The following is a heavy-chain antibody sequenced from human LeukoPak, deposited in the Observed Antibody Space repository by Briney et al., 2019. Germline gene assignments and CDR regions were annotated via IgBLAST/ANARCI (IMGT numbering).Heavy chain of an antibody. CDR1: GGSISSYY. CDR3: ARSRRRWLQPIDY. V-gene: IGHV4-59*01. CDR2: IYYSGST. D-gene: IGHD5-24*01. Sequence: PSETLSLTCTVSGGSISSYYWSWIRQPPGKGLEWIGYIYYSGSTNYNPSLKSRVTISVDTSKNQFSLKLGSVTAADTAVYYCARSRRRWLQPIDYWGQGTLVTVSS. J-gene: IGHJ4*02.